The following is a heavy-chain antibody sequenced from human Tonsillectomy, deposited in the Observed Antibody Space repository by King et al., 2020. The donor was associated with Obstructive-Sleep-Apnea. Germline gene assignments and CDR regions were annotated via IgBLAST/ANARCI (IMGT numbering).Heavy chain of an antibody. D-gene: IGHD4-17*01. Sequence: VQLVESGGDVVQPGRSLRLSCAASGFTFSSYAMHWVRQAPGKGLEWVAIILYDGSKKYYADSVKGRFTISRDNSKNTLYLQMNSLRAEDTAMYFCARENYGVLYFDYWGQGTLVTVSS. J-gene: IGHJ4*02. CDR3: ARENYGVLYFDY. CDR2: ILYDGSKK. V-gene: IGHV3-30*04. CDR1: GFTFSSYA.